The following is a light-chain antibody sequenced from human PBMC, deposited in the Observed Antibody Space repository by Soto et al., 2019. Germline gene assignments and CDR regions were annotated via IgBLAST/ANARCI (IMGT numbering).Light chain of an antibody. J-gene: IGKJ4*01. CDR2: KAS. Sequence: DIQMTQSPSTLSASLGEGVTITCRASQSISSWLAWYQQKPGKAPKLLIYKASSLESGVPSRFSGSGSGTEFTLTISSLQPDDFATYYCQQYNSYPLTFGGGTKVDI. CDR3: QQYNSYPLT. V-gene: IGKV1-5*03. CDR1: QSISSW.